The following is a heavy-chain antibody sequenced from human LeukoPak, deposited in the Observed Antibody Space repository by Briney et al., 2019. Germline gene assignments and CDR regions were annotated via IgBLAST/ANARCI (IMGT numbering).Heavy chain of an antibody. CDR2: IYYSGST. Sequence: SETLSLTCTVSGGSISSYYWSWIRQPPGKGLEWIGYIYYSGSTNYNPSLKSRVTISVDTSKNQFSLKLSSVTAADTAVCYCAACPSYYYDSSGYFAFDIWGQGTMVTVSS. D-gene: IGHD3-22*01. CDR1: GGSISSYY. J-gene: IGHJ3*02. CDR3: AACPSYYYDSSGYFAFDI. V-gene: IGHV4-59*01.